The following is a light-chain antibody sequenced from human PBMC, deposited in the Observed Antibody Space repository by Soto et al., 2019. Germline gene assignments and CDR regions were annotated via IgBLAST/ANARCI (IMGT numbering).Light chain of an antibody. V-gene: IGKV1-9*01. CDR1: QGISSY. Sequence: IHLTLSSSFLSACVGYTVTLTCRASQGISSYFAWYQQKQGQAPKIFIYDASTLHTGVPSRFTGSSYGTEVNLTISSLQTEDFAKYYCQQLSSYGLTFGQGTRVEIK. CDR2: DAS. J-gene: IGKJ5*01. CDR3: QQLSSYGLT.